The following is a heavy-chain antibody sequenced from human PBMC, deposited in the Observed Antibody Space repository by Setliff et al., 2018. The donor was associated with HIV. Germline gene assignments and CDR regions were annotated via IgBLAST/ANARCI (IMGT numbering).Heavy chain of an antibody. J-gene: IGHJ4*02. CDR2: IYYSGST. CDR3: ATQGQLGSE. CDR1: GGPIYGSDYY. D-gene: IGHD1-1*01. Sequence: SETLSLTCTVSGGPIYGSDYYWGWIRQPPGKGLESIGSIYYSGSTYYKPSLKSRVTISVDTSKNQFSLKLSSVTAAYTAVYYCATQGQLGSEWGQGTLVTVSS. V-gene: IGHV4-39*01.